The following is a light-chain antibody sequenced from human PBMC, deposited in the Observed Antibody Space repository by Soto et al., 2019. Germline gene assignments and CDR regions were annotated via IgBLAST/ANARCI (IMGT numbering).Light chain of an antibody. V-gene: IGLV2-8*01. J-gene: IGLJ2*01. CDR1: SSDVGGYDY. Sequence: QSALTQPPSASGSPGQSVTISCTGTSSDVGGYDYVSWYQQYPGKTPKLMIVEVTKRPSGVPDRFSGSKSGNTASLTVSGLQAEDEADYYCSSYTSSSTPYVVFGGGTKLTVL. CDR2: EVT. CDR3: SSYTSSSTPYVV.